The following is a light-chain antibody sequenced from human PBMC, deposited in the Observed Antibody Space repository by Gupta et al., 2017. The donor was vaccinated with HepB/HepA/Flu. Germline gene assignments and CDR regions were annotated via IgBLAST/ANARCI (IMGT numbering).Light chain of an antibody. Sequence: QSALTQPASVSGSPGQSITIPCTGTSSDVGSYNLVSWYQQHPGKAPKLMIYEVSKRTSGVANRFSGSKSGNTSSLTISGLQAEDAADYYGCSDAGSSTYVFGTGTKVTVL. V-gene: IGLV2-23*02. CDR2: EVS. CDR1: SSDVGSYNL. CDR3: CSDAGSSTYV. J-gene: IGLJ1*01.